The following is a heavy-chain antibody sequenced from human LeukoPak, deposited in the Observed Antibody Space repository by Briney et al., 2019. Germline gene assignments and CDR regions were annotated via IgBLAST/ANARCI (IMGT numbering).Heavy chain of an antibody. CDR1: GYTFTSYD. Sequence: ASVKVSCKASGYTFTSYDINWVRQATGQGLEWMGWMNPNSGNSGYAQKFLGRVTLTTDTSISTAYMELSGLRFEDTAMYYCAAEDDYIWRSYRSLDIWGQGTMVTVSS. J-gene: IGHJ3*02. V-gene: IGHV1-8*02. CDR3: AAEDDYIWRSYRSLDI. D-gene: IGHD3-16*02. CDR2: MNPNSGNS.